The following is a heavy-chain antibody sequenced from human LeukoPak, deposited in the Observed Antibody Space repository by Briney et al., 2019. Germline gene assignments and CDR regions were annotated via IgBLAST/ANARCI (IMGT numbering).Heavy chain of an antibody. CDR2: IDTGGST. V-gene: IGHV3-23*01. Sequence: PGGSLRLSCAASGFMFSSYAMTWVRQAPGKGLEWVSGIDTGGSTFYADSVKGRFIISRDNSKTTLYLQMNSLRIEDTAVYFCVRLNEHYGSGNYVYWGQGTLVTVSS. CDR1: GFMFSSYA. CDR3: VRLNEHYGSGNYVY. J-gene: IGHJ4*02. D-gene: IGHD3-10*01.